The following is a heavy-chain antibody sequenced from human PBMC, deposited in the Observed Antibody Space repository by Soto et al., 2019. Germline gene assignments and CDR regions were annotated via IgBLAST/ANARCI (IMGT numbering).Heavy chain of an antibody. CDR1: GYTFTTYG. CDR2: ISPYNSNT. D-gene: IGHD1-26*01. J-gene: IGHJ4*02. Sequence: ASVKVSCKASGYTFTTYGLSWVRQAPGQGLEWMGWISPYNSNTNYAQKLQGRVTLTTDTSTRTAYMELRSLRSDDTAVYYCARLDNTGSYSPPSAGYWGQGTLVTVS. CDR3: ARLDNTGSYSPPSAGY. V-gene: IGHV1-18*04.